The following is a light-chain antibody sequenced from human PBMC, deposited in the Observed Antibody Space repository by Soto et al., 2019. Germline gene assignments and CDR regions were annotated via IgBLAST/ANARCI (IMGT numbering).Light chain of an antibody. V-gene: IGKV3D-15*01. CDR1: QGIGDT. CDR3: QPYGTSPQT. Sequence: EVVMRQSPATLDVSPGEAATLSCRASQGIGDTLAWYQHKPGQTARLLIYDTSTRASGVPDRFSGSGSGTEFTLNISRLEPEDFAVYYCQPYGTSPQTVGPGTQVEIK. CDR2: DTS. J-gene: IGKJ4*02.